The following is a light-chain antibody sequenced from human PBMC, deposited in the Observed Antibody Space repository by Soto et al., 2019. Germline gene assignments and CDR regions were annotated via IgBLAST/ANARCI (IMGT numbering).Light chain of an antibody. J-gene: IGLJ1*01. CDR3: CSYAGSYTFYV. CDR2: DVS. Sequence: QSVLTQPRSVSRSPGQSVTISCTGTSSDVGGYNYVSWYQQHPGKAPRLMIYDVSKRPSGVPDRFSGSKSGNTASLTISGLQAEDEADYYCCSYAGSYTFYVFGIGTKVTVL. CDR1: SSDVGGYNY. V-gene: IGLV2-11*01.